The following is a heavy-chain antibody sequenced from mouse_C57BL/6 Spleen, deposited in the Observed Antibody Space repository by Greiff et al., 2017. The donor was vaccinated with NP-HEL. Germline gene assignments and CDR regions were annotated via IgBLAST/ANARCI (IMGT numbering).Heavy chain of an antibody. CDR1: GFTFSSYA. J-gene: IGHJ2*01. CDR2: ISDGGSYT. Sequence: EVMLVESGGGLVKPGGSLKLSCAASGFTFSSYAMSWVRQTPEKRLEWVATISDGGSYTYYPDNVKGRFTISRDNAKNNLYLQMSHLKSEDTAMYYCASGDTTGFDYWGQGTTLTVSS. CDR3: ASGDTTGFDY. V-gene: IGHV5-4*03. D-gene: IGHD1-1*01.